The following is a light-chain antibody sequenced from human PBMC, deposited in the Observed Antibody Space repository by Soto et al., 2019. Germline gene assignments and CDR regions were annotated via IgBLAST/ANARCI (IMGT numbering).Light chain of an antibody. CDR2: DVS. V-gene: IGKV1-33*01. J-gene: IGKJ2*01. CDR3: QHHDVAPYS. CDR1: HHVNTY. Sequence: DIQMTQSPSSLSASVGDRVSITCQARHHVNTYLTWYQQKPGKAPNLLIYDVSMLKTGVASRFSGSGSGTQFTLTITNLQPEDFATYYCQHHDVAPYSFGQGTRLDIK.